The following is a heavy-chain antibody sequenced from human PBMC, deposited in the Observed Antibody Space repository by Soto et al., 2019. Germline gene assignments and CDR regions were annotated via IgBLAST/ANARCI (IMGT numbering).Heavy chain of an antibody. Sequence: QVQLVQSGAEVKKPGASVKVSCKASGYTFTSYDINWVRQATGQGLEWMGWMNPNSGNTGYAQKFQGRVTMTRNTSISTAYMELSSLRAEDTAVYYCARVHDQYSGYELKYWGQGTLVTVSS. CDR2: MNPNSGNT. CDR3: ARVHDQYSGYELKY. J-gene: IGHJ4*02. CDR1: GYTFTSYD. V-gene: IGHV1-8*01. D-gene: IGHD5-12*01.